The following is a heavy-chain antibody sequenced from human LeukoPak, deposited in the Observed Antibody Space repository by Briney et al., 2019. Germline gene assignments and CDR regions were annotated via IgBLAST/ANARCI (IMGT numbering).Heavy chain of an antibody. D-gene: IGHD1-1*01. Sequence: PGGSLRLSCTASGFTFSRYALNWVRQAPGKGLEWVSYISRTNEIHDADSVKGRFTTSRDDAKNSLYLQMNSLRVDDTAVYYCARDDNWAFDYWGQGTLVTVSS. CDR1: GFTFSRYA. CDR2: ISRTNEI. V-gene: IGHV3-21*05. CDR3: ARDDNWAFDY. J-gene: IGHJ4*02.